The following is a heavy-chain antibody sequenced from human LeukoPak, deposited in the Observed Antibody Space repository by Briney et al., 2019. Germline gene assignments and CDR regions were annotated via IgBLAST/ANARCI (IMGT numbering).Heavy chain of an antibody. J-gene: IGHJ4*02. D-gene: IGHD5-18*01. CDR3: ARDLTSDTAMVTGY. V-gene: IGHV3-21*01. CDR2: ISSGSSYI. Sequence: GGSLRLSCAASGFTFSSYSMNWVRQAPGKGLEWVSSISSGSSYIYYADSVKGRFTISRDNAKNSLYLQMNSLRAEDTAVYYCARDLTSDTAMVTGYWGQGTLVTVSS. CDR1: GFTFSSYS.